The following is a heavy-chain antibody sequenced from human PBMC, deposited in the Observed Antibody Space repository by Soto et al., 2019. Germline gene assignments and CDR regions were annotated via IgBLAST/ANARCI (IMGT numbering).Heavy chain of an antibody. D-gene: IGHD2-2*01. CDR3: ARDEVPAANWLDR. CDR2: ISGYNGNT. J-gene: IGHJ5*02. Sequence: ASVKVSWKASGYIFINYGITWVRQAPGQGLEWMGWISGYNGNTKYADKLQGRVTMITDTSTTTAYMELRSLRSDDTAVYYCARDEVPAANWLDRWGQGTLVTVSS. V-gene: IGHV1-18*01. CDR1: GYIFINYG.